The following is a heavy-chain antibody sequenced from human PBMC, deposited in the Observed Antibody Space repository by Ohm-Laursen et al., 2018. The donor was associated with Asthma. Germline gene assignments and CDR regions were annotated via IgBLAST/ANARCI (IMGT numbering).Heavy chain of an antibody. CDR2: ISRSGTYM. D-gene: IGHD2-15*01. CDR1: GFTFISYV. V-gene: IGHV3-21*01. Sequence: SLRLSCAARGFTFISYVMNWVRQAPGKGLAWVSTISRSGTYMYHADSVKRRFIISRDNAKNSLNLHMNSLTVEDTAVYYCVRDGSVAAATFNNWFDPWGQGTLVTVSS. J-gene: IGHJ5*02. CDR3: VRDGSVAAATFNNWFDP.